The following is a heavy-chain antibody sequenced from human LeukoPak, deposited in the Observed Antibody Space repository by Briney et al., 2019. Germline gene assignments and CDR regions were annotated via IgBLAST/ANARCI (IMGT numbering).Heavy chain of an antibody. CDR1: GYTFTNYD. Sequence: GASVKVSCKASGYTFTNYDINWVRQATGQGLEGMGWMNPNSGNTGYAQKFQGRVTMTRDTSISTAYMELSSLRSEDTAVYYCARGPPYDFWSARGYSYYYMDVWGKGTTVTVSS. CDR2: MNPNSGNT. J-gene: IGHJ6*03. CDR3: ARGPPYDFWSARGYSYYYMDV. V-gene: IGHV1-8*01. D-gene: IGHD3-3*01.